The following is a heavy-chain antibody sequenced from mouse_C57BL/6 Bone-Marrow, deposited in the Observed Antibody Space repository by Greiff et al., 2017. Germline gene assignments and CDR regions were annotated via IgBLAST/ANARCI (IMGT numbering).Heavy chain of an antibody. J-gene: IGHJ3*01. CDR2: IYPSDSET. D-gene: IGHD2-2*01. CDR3: ARRDYGYEGFAY. CDR1: GYTFTSYW. Sequence: QVQLQQSGAELVRPGASVKLSCTASGYTFTSYWMDWVKQRPGQGLEWIGNIYPSDSETHYNQKFKDKATLTVDKSSSTAYMQLSSLTSEDSAVYYCARRDYGYEGFAYWGQGTLVTVSA. V-gene: IGHV1-61*01.